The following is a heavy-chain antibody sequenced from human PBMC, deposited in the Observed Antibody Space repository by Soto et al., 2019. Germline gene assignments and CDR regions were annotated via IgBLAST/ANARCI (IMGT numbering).Heavy chain of an antibody. CDR1: GASISSPSYY. Sequence: SETLSLACTVSGASISSPSYYWGWIRLSPGKGLEWLGSIYYSGTTHYNPSLKSRVSLSVDTSKMQFSLNLASVTAADTAVYYCVRQRNRPMASDDWGQAPQVTVSS. CDR2: IYYSGTT. CDR3: VRQRNRPMASDD. V-gene: IGHV4-39*01. D-gene: IGHD5-12*01. J-gene: IGHJ4*02.